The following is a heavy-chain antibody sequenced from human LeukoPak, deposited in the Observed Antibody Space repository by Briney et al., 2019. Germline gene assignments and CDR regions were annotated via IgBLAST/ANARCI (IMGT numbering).Heavy chain of an antibody. Sequence: SQTLSLTCAISGDSVSSNSFAWNWIRQSASRGLEWLGRTYYRSKYYSDYAVSVKSRITINADTSKNQFSLQLNSVTPEDTAVYYCARGTRGQLNWFDPWGQGTLVTVSS. CDR1: GDSVSSNSFA. V-gene: IGHV6-1*01. D-gene: IGHD1-1*01. J-gene: IGHJ5*02. CDR3: ARGTRGQLNWFDP. CDR2: TYYRSKYYS.